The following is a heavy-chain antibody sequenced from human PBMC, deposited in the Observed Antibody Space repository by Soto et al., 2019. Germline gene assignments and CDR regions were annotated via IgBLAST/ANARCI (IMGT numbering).Heavy chain of an antibody. D-gene: IGHD1-1*01. Sequence: QVQLVQSGGEVKKPGASVKVSCKTSGYTFSSYGVSWVRQAPGQGLEWMGWIGTHDGDKNYAEKCQDSVTLTTNTSTSTVYMELRSLRSDDTDVYYCGRDWEWEPKVDGFDPWGQGTLVIVSS. CDR3: GRDWEWEPKVDGFDP. J-gene: IGHJ5*02. CDR2: IGTHDGDK. V-gene: IGHV1-18*04. CDR1: GYTFSSYG.